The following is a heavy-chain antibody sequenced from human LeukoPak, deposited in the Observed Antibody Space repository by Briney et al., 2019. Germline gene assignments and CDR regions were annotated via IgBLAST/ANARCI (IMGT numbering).Heavy chain of an antibody. J-gene: IGHJ4*02. Sequence: GGSLRLSCAASGFTFNNYNMNWVRQAPGKGLEWVSYISSSSSTIYYADSVKGRFTISSDNAKNSLYLQMNSLRAEDTAVYYCARDRYFDWFNPFDYWGQGTLVTVSS. CDR1: GFTFNNYN. CDR3: ARDRYFDWFNPFDY. CDR2: ISSSSSTI. D-gene: IGHD3-9*01. V-gene: IGHV3-48*04.